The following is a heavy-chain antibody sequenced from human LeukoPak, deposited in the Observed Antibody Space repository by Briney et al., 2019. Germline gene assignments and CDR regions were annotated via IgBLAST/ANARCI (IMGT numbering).Heavy chain of an antibody. Sequence: PSETLSLTCTVSGGSISSYYWSWIRQPPGKGLEWIGYIYYSGSTNYNPSLKSRVTISVDTSKHQFSLKLSSVTAADTAMYYCARDLIGRYNLFGETFDIWGQGTMVTVSS. D-gene: IGHD1-1*01. J-gene: IGHJ3*02. CDR2: IYYSGST. CDR3: ARDLIGRYNLFGETFDI. V-gene: IGHV4-59*12. CDR1: GGSISSYY.